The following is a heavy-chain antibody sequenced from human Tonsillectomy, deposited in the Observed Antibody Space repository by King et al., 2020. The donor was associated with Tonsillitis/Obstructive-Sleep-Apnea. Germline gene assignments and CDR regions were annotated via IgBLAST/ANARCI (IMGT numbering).Heavy chain of an antibody. CDR2: INHSGST. CDR3: ARADGAVARN. Sequence: VQLQQWGAGLLKPSETLSLTCAVYGGAFSGYYWSWIRQPPGKGLEWIGEINHSGSTNYNPSLKSRVTISVDTSKNQFSLMRSSVTAADTAVYYCARADGAVARNWGQGTLVTVSS. CDR1: GGAFSGYY. V-gene: IGHV4-34*01. D-gene: IGHD6-19*01. J-gene: IGHJ4*02.